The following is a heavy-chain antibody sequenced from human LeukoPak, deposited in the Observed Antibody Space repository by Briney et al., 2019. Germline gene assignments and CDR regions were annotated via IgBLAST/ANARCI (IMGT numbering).Heavy chain of an antibody. V-gene: IGHV4-39*07. CDR3: ARGASMIVVATKGGWFDP. D-gene: IGHD3-22*01. CDR2: IYYSGST. CDR1: GGSISSSSYY. Sequence: KSSETLSLTCTVSGGSISSSSYYWGWIRQPPGKGLEWIGNIYYSGSTYYKSSLKSRVTISVDTSKNQFSLKLSSVTAADTAVYYCARGASMIVVATKGGWFDPWGQGTLVTVSS. J-gene: IGHJ5*02.